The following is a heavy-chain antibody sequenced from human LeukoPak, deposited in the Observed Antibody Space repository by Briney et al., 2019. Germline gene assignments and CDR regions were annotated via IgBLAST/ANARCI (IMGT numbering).Heavy chain of an antibody. J-gene: IGHJ6*04. CDR1: GDSISSYY. D-gene: IGHD2-2*02. CDR3: ARRAPAAIFGRLVGVGDV. Sequence: SETLSLTCTVPGDSISSYYWSWIRQTPGKGLEWIGYIYYSGSTKYNPSLESRVTISVDTSKNQFSLKLSSVTAADTAVYYCARRAPAAIFGRLVGVGDVWGKGTTVTVSS. CDR2: IYYSGST. V-gene: IGHV4-59*12.